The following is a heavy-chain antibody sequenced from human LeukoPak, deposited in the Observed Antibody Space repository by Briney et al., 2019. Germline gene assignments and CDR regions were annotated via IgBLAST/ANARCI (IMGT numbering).Heavy chain of an antibody. V-gene: IGHV1-46*01. CDR1: GYTFTSYY. CDR3: ARDSCSSTSCYSFDWFDP. D-gene: IGHD2-2*01. J-gene: IGHJ5*02. CDR2: INPSGGST. Sequence: GASVKVSCKASGYTFTSYYMHWVRQAPGQGLEWMGIINPSGGSTSYAQKFQGRVTMTRDTSTSTVYMELSSLRSEDTAVYYCARDSCSSTSCYSFDWFDPWGQGTLVTVSS.